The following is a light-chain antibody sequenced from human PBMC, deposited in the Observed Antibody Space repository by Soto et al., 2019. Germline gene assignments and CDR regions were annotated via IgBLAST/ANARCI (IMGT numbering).Light chain of an antibody. V-gene: IGKV1-9*01. CDR3: QQYNSYWT. Sequence: IQLTQSPSSLSASVGDRVAITCRASQGISSYLAWYQQKPGKAPKLLIYAASTLQSGVPSRFSGSGSGTEFILTISDLQPDDFATYYCQQYNSYWTFGQGTKVDIK. CDR2: AAS. CDR1: QGISSY. J-gene: IGKJ1*01.